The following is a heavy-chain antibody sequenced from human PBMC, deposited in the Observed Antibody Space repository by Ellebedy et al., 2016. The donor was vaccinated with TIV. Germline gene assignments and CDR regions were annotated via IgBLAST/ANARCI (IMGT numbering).Heavy chain of an antibody. V-gene: IGHV3-11*04. D-gene: IGHD1-26*01. Sequence: GESLKISCAASGFTFSDYYMSWIRQAPGKGLEWVSYISSSGSTIYYADSVKGRFTISRDNSKNTLYLQMNSLRAEDTAVYYCARDRGALSSIFDYWGQGTLVTVSS. CDR3: ARDRGALSSIFDY. J-gene: IGHJ4*02. CDR1: GFTFSDYY. CDR2: ISSSGSTI.